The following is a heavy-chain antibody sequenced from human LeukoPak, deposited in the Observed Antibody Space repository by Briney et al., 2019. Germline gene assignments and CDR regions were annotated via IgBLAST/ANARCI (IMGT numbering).Heavy chain of an antibody. CDR3: ARSSYGAGSKPYWVDC. CDR1: GDSISSSTYY. D-gene: IGHD3-10*01. V-gene: IGHV4-39*01. Sequence: PSETLSLTCTVSGDSISSSTYYCAWIRQPPGKGLEYIGGYSGSTYYNPSLKSRVTISVDTSKKQFSLKLSSVTAADTAVYYCARSSYGAGSKPYWVDCWGQGTLVTVSS. CDR2: YSGST. J-gene: IGHJ4*02.